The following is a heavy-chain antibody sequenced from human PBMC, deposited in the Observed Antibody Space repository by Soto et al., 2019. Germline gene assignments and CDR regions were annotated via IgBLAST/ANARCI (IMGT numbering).Heavy chain of an antibody. J-gene: IGHJ4*02. Sequence: QVQLVDSGGGVVEPGRSLRLSCAASGFTLSSYGMHWVRQPPGKGLERVAVMSYDGSNKDYVDSVKVRFTISRDNSKNSLYLQMNRVRSEDTALYYSAREKHMGDFSFRALESWGKGTLVTVPS. CDR2: MSYDGSNK. CDR3: AREKHMGDFSFRALES. D-gene: IGHD2-21*02. CDR1: GFTLSSYG. V-gene: IGHV3-30*03.